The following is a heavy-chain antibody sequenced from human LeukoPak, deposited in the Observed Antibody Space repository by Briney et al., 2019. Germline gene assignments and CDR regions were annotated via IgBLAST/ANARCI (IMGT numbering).Heavy chain of an antibody. CDR3: ARHDWFDP. CDR2: IYSGGST. D-gene: IGHD3-3*01. J-gene: IGHJ5*02. V-gene: IGHV3-53*01. CDR1: GFTVSGDY. Sequence: GGSLRLSCAVSGFTVSGDYMSWVRQAPGKGLEWVSVIYSGGSTYYADSVKGRFTISRDSSKNMLYLQMNSLRAEDTAVYYCARHDWFDPWGQGTLVTVSS.